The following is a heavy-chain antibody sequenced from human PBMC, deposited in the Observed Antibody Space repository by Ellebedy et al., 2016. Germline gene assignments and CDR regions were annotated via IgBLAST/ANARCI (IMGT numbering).Heavy chain of an antibody. CDR3: TKVGNGWSSDY. D-gene: IGHD6-19*01. V-gene: IGHV3-21*04. CDR2: ISSTGNFL. Sequence: GGSLRLSXSASGFSLSIFTVQWVRQAPGKGLEWVSSISSTGNFLDYADSVKGRFTISKDIANNSLYLQMSSLRDEDTGVYYCTKVGNGWSSDYWGQGTLVTVSS. J-gene: IGHJ4*02. CDR1: GFSLSIFT.